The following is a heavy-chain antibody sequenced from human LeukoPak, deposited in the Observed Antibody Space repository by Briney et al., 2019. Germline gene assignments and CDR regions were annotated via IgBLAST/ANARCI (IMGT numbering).Heavy chain of an antibody. D-gene: IGHD2-2*02. CDR3: ASGTYTPEWYFDL. CDR2: INHSGST. CDR1: GGSFSGYY. J-gene: IGHJ2*01. V-gene: IGHV4-34*01. Sequence: SETLSLTCAVYGGSFSGYYWSWIRQPPGKGLEWIGEINHSGSTNYNPSLKSRVTISVDTSKNQFSLKLSSVPAADTAVYYCASGTYTPEWYFDLWGRGTLVTVSS.